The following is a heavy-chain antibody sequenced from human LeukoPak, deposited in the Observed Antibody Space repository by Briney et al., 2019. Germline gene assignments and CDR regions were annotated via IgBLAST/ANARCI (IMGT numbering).Heavy chain of an antibody. CDR1: GFTFSSYE. V-gene: IGHV3-48*03. D-gene: IGHD1-20*01. Sequence: GGSLRLSCAASGFTFSSYEMSWVRQAPGKGLEWVSYISSSGTTIYYADSVKGRFTISRDNAKNSLYLQMNSLRAEDTAVYYCASIIATKFDSWGQGTLVTVSS. CDR2: ISSSGTTI. J-gene: IGHJ4*02. CDR3: ASIIATKFDS.